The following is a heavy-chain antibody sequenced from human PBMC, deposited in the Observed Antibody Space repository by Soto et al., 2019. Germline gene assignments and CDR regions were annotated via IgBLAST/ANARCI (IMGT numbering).Heavy chain of an antibody. CDR1: GFTFSSYG. Sequence: PXGSLRLSCAASGFTFSSYGMHWVRQAPGKGLEWVAVIWYDGSNKYYADSVKGRFTISRDNSKNTLYLQMNSLRAEDTAVYYCARESLRRYFDYWGQGNLVTVSS. CDR3: ARESLRRYFDY. CDR2: IWYDGSNK. J-gene: IGHJ4*02. V-gene: IGHV3-33*01.